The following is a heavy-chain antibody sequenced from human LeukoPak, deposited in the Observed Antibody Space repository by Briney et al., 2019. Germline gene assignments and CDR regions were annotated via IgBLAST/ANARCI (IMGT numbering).Heavy chain of an antibody. Sequence: GGSLRLSCAASGFDFSNYWMSWVRQAPGKGLEWMANINYDGSEKYYVDSVKGRFTISRDNAKNSLYLQMNSLRAEDTAVYYCASNYGSGTGYWGQGTLVTVSS. CDR3: ASNYGSGTGY. CDR2: INYDGSEK. D-gene: IGHD3-10*01. J-gene: IGHJ4*02. CDR1: GFDFSNYW. V-gene: IGHV3-7*03.